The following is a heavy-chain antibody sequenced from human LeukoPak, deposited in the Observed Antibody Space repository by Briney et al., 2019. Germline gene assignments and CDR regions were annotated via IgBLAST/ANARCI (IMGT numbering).Heavy chain of an antibody. J-gene: IGHJ4*02. D-gene: IGHD5-24*01. V-gene: IGHV3-74*01. CDR2: IKDGGTTT. Sequence: PGGSLRLSCAASVFTFSSYWIHWVRQVPGQGLVWVSRIKDGGTTTDYAASVKGRFTISRDDAKNTLYLQMNSLRAEDTAVYYCTTIRPGNWGQGNLVTASS. CDR1: VFTFSSYW. CDR3: TTIRPGN.